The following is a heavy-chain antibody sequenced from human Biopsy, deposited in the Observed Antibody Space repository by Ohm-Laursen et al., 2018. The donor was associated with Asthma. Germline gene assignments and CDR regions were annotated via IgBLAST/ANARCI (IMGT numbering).Heavy chain of an antibody. J-gene: IGHJ3*01. CDR2: INAGDGNT. D-gene: IGHD3-9*01. Sequence: GASVKASCTASGYTFIHFAIHWVRQAPGQRLEWMGWINAGDGNTKYSQKFQGRVTITRDTSASTAYMDLRSLRSEDTAMYYCARTYYDFLTGQVNDAFALWGQGTMVTVSS. V-gene: IGHV1-3*01. CDR1: GYTFIHFA. CDR3: ARTYYDFLTGQVNDAFAL.